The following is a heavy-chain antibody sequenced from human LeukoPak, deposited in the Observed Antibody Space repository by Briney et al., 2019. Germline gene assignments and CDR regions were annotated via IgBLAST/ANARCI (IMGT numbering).Heavy chain of an antibody. V-gene: IGHV4-34*01. CDR3: ARGRTPGGYYYYYHGMDV. J-gene: IGHJ6*02. D-gene: IGHD4-23*01. Sequence: PSETLSLTCAVYGGSFSGYYWSWIRQPPGKGLEWIGEINHSGSTNYNPSLKSRVTISVDTSKNQFSLKLSSVTAADTAVYYCARGRTPGGYYYYYHGMDVWGQGTTVTVSS. CDR1: GGSFSGYY. CDR2: INHSGST.